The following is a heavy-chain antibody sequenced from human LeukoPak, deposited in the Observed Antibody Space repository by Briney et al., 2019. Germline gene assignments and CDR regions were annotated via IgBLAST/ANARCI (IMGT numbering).Heavy chain of an antibody. V-gene: IGHV3-48*03. CDR2: ISRSGSTI. CDR1: TLTFSNFE. CDR3: ASGYDLPY. J-gene: IGHJ4*02. Sequence: QPGGPRRLSCAAPTLTFSNFERNWVRQAPGRGLEWISYISRSGSTIYYADSVKGRFTISRDNAKNSLYLQMNSLRAEDTAVYYCASGYDLPYWGQGTLVTVSS. D-gene: IGHD5-12*01.